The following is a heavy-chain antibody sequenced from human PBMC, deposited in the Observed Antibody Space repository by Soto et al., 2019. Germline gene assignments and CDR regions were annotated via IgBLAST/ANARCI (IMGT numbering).Heavy chain of an antibody. CDR2: VSFDGSHK. V-gene: IGHV3-30*18. CDR1: GFTFSSYA. J-gene: IGHJ5*01. CDR3: AKLGDAVSGYFDF. Sequence: QVQLVQSGGGVVQPGGSLRLSCAASGFTFSSYAIHWVRQAQGKGLEWVADVSFDGSHKTYAVPVRGRFTISRDNSKKTLYLQMNSLRAEDTALYYCAKLGDAVSGYFDFWGQGTQVAVSS. D-gene: IGHD3-3*01.